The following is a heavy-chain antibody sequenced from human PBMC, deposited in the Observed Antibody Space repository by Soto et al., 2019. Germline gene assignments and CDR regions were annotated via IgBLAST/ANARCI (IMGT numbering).Heavy chain of an antibody. CDR1: GYTFTSYY. D-gene: IGHD3-10*01. CDR2: INPSGGST. J-gene: IGHJ6*03. CDR3: ARRVGYYGSGSYSYYYYYMDV. V-gene: IGHV1-46*03. Sequence: GASVKVSCEASGYTFTSYYMHWVRQAPGQGLEWMGIINPSGGSTSYAQKFQGRVTMTRDTSTSTVYMELSSLRSEDTAVYYCARRVGYYGSGSYSYYYYYMDVWGKGTTVTVSS.